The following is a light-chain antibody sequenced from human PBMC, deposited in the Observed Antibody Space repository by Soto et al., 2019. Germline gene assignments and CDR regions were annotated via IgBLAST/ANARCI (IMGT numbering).Light chain of an antibody. V-gene: IGKV1-5*01. CDR1: QSISSW. CDR3: QQYNSYSPEA. Sequence: DMQMTQSPSTLSASVGDRVTITCRASQSISSWLAWYQQKPGKAPKILIYDASSLESGVPSRFSGSGSGTEFTLTITSLQPDDFATYYCQQYNSYSPEAFGQGTKVDI. CDR2: DAS. J-gene: IGKJ1*01.